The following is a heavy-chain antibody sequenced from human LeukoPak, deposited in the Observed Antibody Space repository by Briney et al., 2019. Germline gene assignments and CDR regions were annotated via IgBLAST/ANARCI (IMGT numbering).Heavy chain of an antibody. V-gene: IGHV4-39*01. CDR3: ARLGGYNLSRNAFDI. J-gene: IGHJ3*02. Sequence: SETLSLTCTVSGGSVSSTAYYWGWIRQTPGKGLEWIGNANVNGHTYYNPSLKSRVTIVVDTSKNEFSLKLSSVTAADTAVYYCARLGGYNLSRNAFDIWGRGTLVTVPS. CDR2: ANVNGHT. CDR1: GGSVSSTAYY. D-gene: IGHD5-24*01.